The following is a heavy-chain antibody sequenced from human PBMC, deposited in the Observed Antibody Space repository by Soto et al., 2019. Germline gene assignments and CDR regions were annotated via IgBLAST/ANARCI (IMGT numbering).Heavy chain of an antibody. V-gene: IGHV4-59*02. CDR1: GGSVNTFY. CDR2: VYYTGST. CDR3: ARDWGRSNYFDY. J-gene: IGHJ4*02. Sequence: SETLSLTCTVSGGSVNTFYWSWIRQPPGKGLEWVGHVYYTGSTDYNPSLKSRVTISVDTTKNQVSLKLNSATTADTAVYFCARDWGRSNYFDYWGQGTLVTVSS. D-gene: IGHD3-16*01.